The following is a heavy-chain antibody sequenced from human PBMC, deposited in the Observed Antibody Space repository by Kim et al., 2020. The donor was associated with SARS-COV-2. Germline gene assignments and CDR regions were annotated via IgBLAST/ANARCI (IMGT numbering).Heavy chain of an antibody. J-gene: IGHJ3*02. D-gene: IGHD6-6*01. CDR3: ARLGAARPGDAFDI. V-gene: IGHV4-39*01. CDR1: GGSISSSSYY. Sequence: SETLSLTCTVSGGSISSSSYYWGWIRQPPGKGLEWIGSIYYSGSTYYNPSLKSRVTISVDTSKNQFSLKLSSVTAADTAVYYCARLGAARPGDAFDIWGQGTMVTVSS. CDR2: IYYSGST.